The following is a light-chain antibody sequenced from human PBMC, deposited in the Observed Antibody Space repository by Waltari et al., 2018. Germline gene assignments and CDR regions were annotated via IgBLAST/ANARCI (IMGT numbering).Light chain of an antibody. CDR3: CSYTGRATLI. V-gene: IGLV2-14*01. CDR1: SSDIGAYSY. CDR2: APT. Sequence: QSALTQPASVSGSPGQPITISCTGTSSDIGAYSYVSWYQQLPGRPPKLIIFAPTERPSGFSNRFSGSKSGNTASLTISGLQADDEADYYCCSYTGRATLICGGGTVLTVL. J-gene: IGLJ2*01.